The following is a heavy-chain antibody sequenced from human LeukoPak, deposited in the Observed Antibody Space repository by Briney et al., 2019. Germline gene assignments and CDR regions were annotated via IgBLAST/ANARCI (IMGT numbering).Heavy chain of an antibody. Sequence: ASVKVSCKASGYTFTGYYMHWVRQAPGQGLEWMGWINPNSGGTNYAQKFQGRVTMTRDTSISTAYMELSRLRSDDTAVYYCARDSARELQSSFYPDAFDIWGQGTMVTVSS. J-gene: IGHJ3*02. V-gene: IGHV1-2*02. D-gene: IGHD1-26*01. CDR3: ARDSARELQSSFYPDAFDI. CDR1: GYTFTGYY. CDR2: INPNSGGT.